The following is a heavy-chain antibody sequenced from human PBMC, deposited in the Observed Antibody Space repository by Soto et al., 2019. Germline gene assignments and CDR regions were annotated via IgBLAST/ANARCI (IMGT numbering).Heavy chain of an antibody. J-gene: IGHJ6*03. CDR2: INPSGGST. CDR3: ARGYDFWTGYYYMDV. D-gene: IGHD3-3*01. CDR1: GYTFTSYY. V-gene: IGHV1-46*03. Sequence: QVQLVQSGAEVKKPGASVKVSCKASGYTFTSYYMHWVRQAPGQGLEWMGIINPSGGSTSYAQKFQGRVTMTRDTTTSTVYMELSSLRSEDTAVYYCARGYDFWTGYYYMDVWGKGTTVTVSS.